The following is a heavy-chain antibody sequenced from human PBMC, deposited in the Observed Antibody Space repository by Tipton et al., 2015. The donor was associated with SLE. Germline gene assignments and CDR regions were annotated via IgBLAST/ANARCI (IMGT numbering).Heavy chain of an antibody. V-gene: IGHV4-59*01. CDR2: IYYSGST. Sequence: TLPLTCTVSGGSISSYYWSWIRQPPGKGLEWIGYIYYSGSTNYNPSLKSRVTISEDMSKNQFYLKVSSVTAADTAVYYCARGGGITARPDTDYWGQGTLVTVSS. CDR3: ARGGGITARPDTDY. J-gene: IGHJ4*02. CDR1: GGSISSYY. D-gene: IGHD6-6*01.